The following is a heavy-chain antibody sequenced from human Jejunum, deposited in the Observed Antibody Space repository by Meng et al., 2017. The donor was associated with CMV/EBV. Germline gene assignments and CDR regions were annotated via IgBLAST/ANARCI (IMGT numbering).Heavy chain of an antibody. CDR1: ELTVSNSY. J-gene: IGHJ4*02. CDR3: AKDRQQLANLDY. D-gene: IGHD6-13*01. Sequence: EVQLVESGGGLVQPGGSLRLSCAASELTVSNSYMSWVRQAPGKGLEWISGRNGDGSSVYYADSVKGRFTVSRDNSKNMVFLQMNSLRAEDTAIYYCAKDRQQLANLDYWGQGTLVTVSS. V-gene: IGHV3-23*04. CDR2: RNGDGSSV.